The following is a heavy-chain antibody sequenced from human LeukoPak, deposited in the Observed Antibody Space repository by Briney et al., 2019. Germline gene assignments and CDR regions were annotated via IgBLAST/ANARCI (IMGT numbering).Heavy chain of an antibody. V-gene: IGHV4-4*07. CDR3: ARDTSL. Sequence: SETLSLTCTVSGGSINMYYWSWIRQPAGKGLEWIGRIYTSGSTNYNPSLKSRVTMSVDTSKNQFPLKLSSVTAADRAVYYCARDTSLWGQGTVVTVSS. CDR2: IYTSGST. J-gene: IGHJ4*02. D-gene: IGHD3-3*01. CDR1: GGSINMYY.